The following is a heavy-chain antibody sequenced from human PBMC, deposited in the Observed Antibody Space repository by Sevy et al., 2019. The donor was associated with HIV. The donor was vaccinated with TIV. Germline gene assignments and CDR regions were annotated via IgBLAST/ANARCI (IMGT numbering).Heavy chain of an antibody. J-gene: IGHJ6*02. D-gene: IGHD2-2*01. CDR1: GFTFSSYT. CDR3: AREYCSSTSCFYYYYYGMDV. Sequence: GGSLRLSCAASGFTFSSYTMNWVRQAPGKGLEWVSYISSSSSTIYYADSVKGRLTISRNNAKNSLYLQMNSLRAEDTAVYYCAREYCSSTSCFYYYYYGMDVWGQGTTVTVSS. V-gene: IGHV3-48*01. CDR2: ISSSSSTI.